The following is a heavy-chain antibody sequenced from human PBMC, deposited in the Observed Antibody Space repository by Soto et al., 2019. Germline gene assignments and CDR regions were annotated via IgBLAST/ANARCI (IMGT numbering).Heavy chain of an antibody. V-gene: IGHV4-30-2*01. D-gene: IGHD3-10*01. Sequence: PSETLSLTSAVSGGSISRGGYSLSWILQPTGKGLEWIGYIYHSGSTYYNPSLKSRVTISVDTSENQFSLKLSSVTAADTAVYYCARGRTSYGSGSAHKWFDPWGQGTLVTVSS. J-gene: IGHJ5*02. CDR1: GGSISRGGYS. CDR2: IYHSGST. CDR3: ARGRTSYGSGSAHKWFDP.